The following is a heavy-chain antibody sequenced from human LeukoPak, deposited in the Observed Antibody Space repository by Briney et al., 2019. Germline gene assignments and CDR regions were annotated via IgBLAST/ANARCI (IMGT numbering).Heavy chain of an antibody. Sequence: GGSLRLSXAASGFTFSSYWMHWVCQAPGKGLVWVSRINSDGSSTSYADSVKGRFTISRDNAKNTLYLQMNSLRAEDTAVYYCARGLYCSSTSCYIFDYWGQGTLVTVSS. CDR3: ARGLYCSSTSCYIFDY. CDR1: GFTFSSYW. V-gene: IGHV3-74*01. D-gene: IGHD2-2*02. CDR2: INSDGSST. J-gene: IGHJ4*02.